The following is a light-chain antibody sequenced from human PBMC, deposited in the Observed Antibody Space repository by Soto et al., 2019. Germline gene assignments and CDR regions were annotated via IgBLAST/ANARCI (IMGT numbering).Light chain of an antibody. CDR1: SSNIGSNT. V-gene: IGLV1-44*01. CDR3: PSWDDSLNAWV. Sequence: QSVLTQPPSASGTPGQWVTISCSGSSSNIGSNTVHWYQQLPGTAPRLLIYNNHQRPSGVPDRLSASKSGTSASLALTEVQSEDEADYYCPSWDDSLNAWVFGGGTKLTVL. CDR2: NNH. J-gene: IGLJ3*02.